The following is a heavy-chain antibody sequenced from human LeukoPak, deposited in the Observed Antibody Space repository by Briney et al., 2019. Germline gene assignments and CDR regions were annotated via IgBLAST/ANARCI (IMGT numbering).Heavy chain of an antibody. J-gene: IGHJ4*02. D-gene: IGHD2-2*01. V-gene: IGHV3-23*01. CDR2: ISGSGGST. CDR3: AKAIRDLGYCSSTSCSHPGDY. CDR1: GFTFSSYA. Sequence: PGGSLRLSCAASGFTFSSYAMSWVRQAPGKGLEWVSAISGSGGSTYYADSVKGRFTISRDNSKNTLYLQMNSLRAEDTAVYYCAKAIRDLGYCSSTSCSHPGDYWGQGTLVTVSS.